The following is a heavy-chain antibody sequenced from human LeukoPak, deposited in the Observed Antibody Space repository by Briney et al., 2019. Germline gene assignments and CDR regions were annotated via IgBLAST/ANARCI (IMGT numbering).Heavy chain of an antibody. Sequence: GGSLRLSCAASGFTVSSNYMSWVRQAPGKGLEWVSVIYSGGSTYYADSVKGRFTISRDNSKNTLYLQMNSLRAEDTAVYYCAKDDLRITMIVVVQHGMDVWGQGTTVTVSS. CDR1: GFTVSSNY. V-gene: IGHV3-66*01. CDR3: AKDDLRITMIVVVQHGMDV. CDR2: IYSGGST. J-gene: IGHJ6*02. D-gene: IGHD3-22*01.